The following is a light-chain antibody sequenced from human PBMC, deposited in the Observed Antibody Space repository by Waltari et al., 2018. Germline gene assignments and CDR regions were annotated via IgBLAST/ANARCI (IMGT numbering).Light chain of an antibody. Sequence: EVVLTQSPDTLSLSPGERATLSCRASQSVSSSSLAWYQQKPGQAPRPLISGGSTRATGIPDRFSGAGSGTDFTLTISRLEPEDFAVYYCQHYGRSPPNTFGQGSKLEIK. CDR2: GGS. V-gene: IGKV3-20*01. J-gene: IGKJ2*01. CDR3: QHYGRSPPNT. CDR1: QSVSSSS.